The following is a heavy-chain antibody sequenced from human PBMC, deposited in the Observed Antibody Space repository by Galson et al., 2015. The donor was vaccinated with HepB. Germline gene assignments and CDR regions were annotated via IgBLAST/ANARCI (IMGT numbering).Heavy chain of an antibody. J-gene: IGHJ3*02. V-gene: IGHV3-48*01. CDR2: ISDSSDST. D-gene: IGHD1-26*01. CDR1: GFTFRSYS. Sequence: SLRLSCAVSGFTFRSYSMNWVRQAPGKGLEWVSYISDSSDSTYYADSVKGRFTISRDNAKNSLYLQMNSLRAEDTAVYYCARDLRRGDAFDIWGQGTVVTVSS. CDR3: ARDLRRGDAFDI.